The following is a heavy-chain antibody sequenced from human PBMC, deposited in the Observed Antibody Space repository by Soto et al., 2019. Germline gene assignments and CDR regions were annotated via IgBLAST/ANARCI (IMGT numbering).Heavy chain of an antibody. J-gene: IGHJ4*02. CDR2: IKKDGSEK. CDR1: GFTFSNYW. Sequence: GGSLRLSCAASGFTFSNYWMTWVRQAPGKGLEWVANIKKDGSEKSYVGSVKGRFTISRDNARNSLYLQMNSLRVEDTAVYYCVRILGNAYWGQGTLVTVSS. V-gene: IGHV3-7*01. D-gene: IGHD3-16*01. CDR3: VRILGNAY.